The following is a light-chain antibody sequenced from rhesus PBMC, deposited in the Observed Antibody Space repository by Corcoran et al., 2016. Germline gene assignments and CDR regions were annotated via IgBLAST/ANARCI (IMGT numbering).Light chain of an antibody. V-gene: IGKV1-25*01. CDR1: QGISNN. J-gene: IGKJ3*01. Sequence: DIQMTQSPSSLSASVGDRVTITCRASQGISNNLAWYQQKPGKVPKLLIYKASNLQSGIPSRFSGSGSGTDFTLTISSLQPEDFATYYCQHGYGILFTFGPGTKLDIK. CDR2: KAS. CDR3: QHGYGILFT.